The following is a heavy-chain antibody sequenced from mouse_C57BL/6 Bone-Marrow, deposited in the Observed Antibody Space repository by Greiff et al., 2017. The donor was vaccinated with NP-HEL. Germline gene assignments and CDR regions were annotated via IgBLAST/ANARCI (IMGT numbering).Heavy chain of an antibody. Sequence: VHLVESGPGLVQPSQSLSITCTVSGFSLTSYGVHWVRPSPGKGLAWLGVIWSGGRTDYNAAFISRLSISKDNSKSQVFFKMNSLQADDTDIYYCARNPITTVADWYFDVWGTGTTVTVSS. D-gene: IGHD1-1*01. CDR3: ARNPITTVADWYFDV. CDR2: IWSGGRT. V-gene: IGHV2-2*01. J-gene: IGHJ1*03. CDR1: GFSLTSYG.